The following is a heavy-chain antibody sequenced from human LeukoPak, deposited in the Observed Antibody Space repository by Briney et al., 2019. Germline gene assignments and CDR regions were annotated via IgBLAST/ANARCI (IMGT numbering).Heavy chain of an antibody. CDR1: GFTFSSYG. V-gene: IGHV3-30*02. CDR3: AKTGSWGSSNYYFDY. J-gene: IGHJ4*02. CDR2: IRYDGGKK. D-gene: IGHD2-15*01. Sequence: GGSLKLSCAASGFTFSSYGMHWVRQAPGKGLEWVAFIRYDGGKKYYADSVKGRFTISRDNSKNTLYLQMNSLRAEDTALYYCAKTGSWGSSNYYFDYWGQGTLVTVSS.